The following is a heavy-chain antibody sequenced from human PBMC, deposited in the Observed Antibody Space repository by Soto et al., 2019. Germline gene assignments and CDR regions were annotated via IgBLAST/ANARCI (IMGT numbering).Heavy chain of an antibody. CDR2: ISAYNGNT. CDR3: ARTLEWPTNDY. D-gene: IGHD3-3*01. J-gene: IGHJ4*02. Sequence: ASVKVSCKASGYTFTSYAMHWVRQAPGQGLEWMGWISAYNGNTNYAQKLQGRVTMTTDTSTSTAYMELRSLRSDDTAVYYCARTLEWPTNDYWGQGTLVTVSS. V-gene: IGHV1-18*01. CDR1: GYTFTSYA.